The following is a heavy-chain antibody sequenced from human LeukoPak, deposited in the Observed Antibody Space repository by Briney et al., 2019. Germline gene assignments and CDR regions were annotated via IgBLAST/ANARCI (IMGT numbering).Heavy chain of an antibody. J-gene: IGHJ6*03. Sequence: SETLSLTCTVSGGSISSGNYFWTWIRQPAGKGLEWIGRIYTTGSTNYNPSLKSRVTISVDTSKNQLSLRLSSVTATDTAVYYCARVQNGYYYYYMDVWGTGTTVTVSS. D-gene: IGHD1-1*01. CDR3: ARVQNGYYYYYMDV. CDR2: IYTTGST. CDR1: GGSISSGNYF. V-gene: IGHV4-61*02.